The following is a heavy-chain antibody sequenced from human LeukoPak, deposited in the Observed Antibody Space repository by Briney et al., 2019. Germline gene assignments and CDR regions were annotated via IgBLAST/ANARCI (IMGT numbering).Heavy chain of an antibody. J-gene: IGHJ4*02. V-gene: IGHV3-66*01. D-gene: IGHD2-15*01. Sequence: GGSLRLSCAASGFTVSSNYMTWVRQAPGKGLGWVSVIYSGGSTYYADSVKGRFTISRDNSKNTLYLQMNSLRAEDTAVYYCARGHLDYCSGGSCYFDYWGQGTLVTVSS. CDR2: IYSGGST. CDR1: GFTVSSNY. CDR3: ARGHLDYCSGGSCYFDY.